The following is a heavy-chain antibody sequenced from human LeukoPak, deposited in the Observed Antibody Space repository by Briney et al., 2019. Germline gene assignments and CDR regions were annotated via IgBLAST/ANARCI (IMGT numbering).Heavy chain of an antibody. CDR3: ARSPDFDSTYFDY. CDR2: ISGSGGST. CDR1: GFTFSSLA. J-gene: IGHJ4*02. Sequence: PGGSLRLSCAASGFTFSSLAMNWVRQAPGKELEWVSAISGSGGSTNYADFAKDRFTISRDNSGNTLYLQMNSLKTEDTAVYYCARSPDFDSTYFDYWGQGTLVTVSS. D-gene: IGHD3-22*01. V-gene: IGHV3-23*01.